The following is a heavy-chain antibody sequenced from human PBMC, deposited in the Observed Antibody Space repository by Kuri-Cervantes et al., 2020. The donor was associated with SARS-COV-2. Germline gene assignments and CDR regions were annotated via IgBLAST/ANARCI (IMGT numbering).Heavy chain of an antibody. CDR1: GYSFSSSW. Sequence: GESLKISCKGPGYSFSSSWIGWVRQMPGKGLEWMGIIFPRDSDTRYSPSFQGQVTISADKSISTAYLQWSSLKASDTAMYYCARLNCSSTSCYTGPQGWFDPWGQGTLVTVSS. J-gene: IGHJ5*02. CDR3: ARLNCSSTSCYTGPQGWFDP. V-gene: IGHV5-51*01. D-gene: IGHD2-2*02. CDR2: IFPRDSDT.